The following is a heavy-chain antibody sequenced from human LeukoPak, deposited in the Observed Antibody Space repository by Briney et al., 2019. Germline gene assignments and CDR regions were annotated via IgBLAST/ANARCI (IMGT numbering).Heavy chain of an antibody. Sequence: RASVKVSCKASGYTFTSYAMHWVRQAPGQRLEWMGWINAGNGNTKYSQKFQGRVTITRDTSASTAYMELGSLRSEDTAVYYCARDVGGDCSFDYWGHGTLVTVSS. V-gene: IGHV1-3*01. CDR2: INAGNGNT. CDR1: GYTFTSYA. D-gene: IGHD2-21*02. J-gene: IGHJ4*01. CDR3: ARDVGGDCSFDY.